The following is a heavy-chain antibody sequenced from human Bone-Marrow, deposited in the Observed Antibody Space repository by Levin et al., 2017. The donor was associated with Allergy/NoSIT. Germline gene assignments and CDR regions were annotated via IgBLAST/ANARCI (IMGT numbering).Heavy chain of an antibody. Sequence: GGSLRLSCAASGFTFSSYGFHWVRQAPGKGLEWVAAISYDGTNRYYADSVKGRFTFSRDNSKNTLFLQMNSLRAEDTAVYYCAKAIITVFQGVIDFWGQGTLVTVSS. D-gene: IGHD3-10*01. CDR3: AKAIITVFQGVIDF. J-gene: IGHJ4*02. V-gene: IGHV3-30*18. CDR2: ISYDGTNR. CDR1: GFTFSSYG.